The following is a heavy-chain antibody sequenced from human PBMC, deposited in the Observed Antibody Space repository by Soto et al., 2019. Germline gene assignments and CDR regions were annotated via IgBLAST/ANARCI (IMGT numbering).Heavy chain of an antibody. D-gene: IGHD6-6*01. V-gene: IGHV3-9*01. CDR1: GFTFDDYA. Sequence: GWSLRLSCVSSGFTFDDYAVQWVRQGPGKGLEWVSGISGDSGTIGYGDSVKGRFTISRDNAKNSLLLRLNSLRTEDTAVYYCARGLGSFFTFDLWGLGTLVTVSS. CDR2: ISGDSGTI. CDR3: ARGLGSFFTFDL. J-gene: IGHJ4*02.